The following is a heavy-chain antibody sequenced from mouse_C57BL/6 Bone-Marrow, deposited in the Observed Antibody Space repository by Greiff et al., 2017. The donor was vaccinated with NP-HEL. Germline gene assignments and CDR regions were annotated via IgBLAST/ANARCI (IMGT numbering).Heavy chain of an antibody. Sequence: QVQLQQSGPELVKPGASVKISCKASGYAFSSSWMNWVKQRPGKGLEWIGRIYPGDGDTNYNGKFKGKATLTADKSSSTAYMQLSSLTSEDSAVYFCARFHYYGSRDWYFDVWGTGTTVTVSS. CDR2: IYPGDGDT. V-gene: IGHV1-82*01. J-gene: IGHJ1*03. D-gene: IGHD1-1*01. CDR1: GYAFSSSW. CDR3: ARFHYYGSRDWYFDV.